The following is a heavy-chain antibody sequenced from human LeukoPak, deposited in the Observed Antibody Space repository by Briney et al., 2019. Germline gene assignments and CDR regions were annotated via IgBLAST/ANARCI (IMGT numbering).Heavy chain of an antibody. CDR2: ISGSGSST. D-gene: IGHD6-19*01. V-gene: IGHV3-23*01. Sequence: GGSLRLSCAASGFTFSNYAMSWVRQAPGKGLEWLSSISGSGSSTYYADSVKGRFTISRDNSKNTLYLKINSLRAEDTAVYYCAKDTVAVAALFDPWGQGTLVTVSS. CDR1: GFTFSNYA. CDR3: AKDTVAVAALFDP. J-gene: IGHJ5*02.